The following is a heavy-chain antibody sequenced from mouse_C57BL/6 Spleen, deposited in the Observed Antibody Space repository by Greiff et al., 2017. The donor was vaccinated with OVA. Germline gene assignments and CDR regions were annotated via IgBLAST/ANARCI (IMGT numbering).Heavy chain of an antibody. J-gene: IGHJ3*01. CDR1: GYTFTDYY. D-gene: IGHD1-1*01. CDR3: ARDDGRGNFAY. CDR2: INPNNGGT. Sequence: EVQLQQSGPELVKPGASVKISCKASGYTFTDYYMNWVKQSHGKSLEWIGDINPNNGGTSYNQKFKGKATLTVDKSSSTAYMELRSLTSEASAVYYCARDDGRGNFAYWGQGTLVTVSA. V-gene: IGHV1-26*01.